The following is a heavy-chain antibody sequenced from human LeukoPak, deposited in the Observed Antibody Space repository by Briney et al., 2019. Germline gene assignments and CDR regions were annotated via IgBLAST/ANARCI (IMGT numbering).Heavy chain of an antibody. J-gene: IGHJ4*02. Sequence: PGRSLRLSCAASGFDFRSYAMHWVRQAPGKGLEWVSLISYHGTNTYYADSVKGRFTISRDNSKNTVLLQMTSLRVEDTAVYYCARDGANIYGRAFDFWGQGMQVTVSS. CDR3: ARDGANIYGRAFDF. CDR1: GFDFRSYA. D-gene: IGHD5-18*01. V-gene: IGHV3-30*04. CDR2: ISYHGTNT.